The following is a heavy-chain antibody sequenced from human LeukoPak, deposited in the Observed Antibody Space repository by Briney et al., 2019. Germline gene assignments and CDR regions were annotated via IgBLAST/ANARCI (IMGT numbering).Heavy chain of an antibody. Sequence: SQTLSLTCAISGDSVSSSSAAWNWIRQSPSRGLEWLGRTYYRSKWYNNYAPFVKSRITINPDTSKNQFSLQLNSVTPEDTAVYYCTRDYYDSSGYLAGDRHWGQGTLVTVSS. CDR1: GDSVSSSSAA. J-gene: IGHJ1*01. D-gene: IGHD3-22*01. CDR3: TRDYYDSSGYLAGDRH. CDR2: TYYRSKWYN. V-gene: IGHV6-1*01.